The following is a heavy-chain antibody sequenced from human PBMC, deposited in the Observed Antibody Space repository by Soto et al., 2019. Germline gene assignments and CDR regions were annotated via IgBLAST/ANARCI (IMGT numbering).Heavy chain of an antibody. CDR2: IWYDGSNK. CDR1: GFTFSSYG. D-gene: IGHD2-15*01. V-gene: IGHV3-33*06. Sequence: GGSLRLSCAASGFTFSSYGMHWVRQAPGKGLEWVAVIWYDGSNKYYADSVKGRFTISRDNSKNTLYLQMNSLRAEDTAIYFCAKRQGTGLAAKNFDPWGQGTLVTVSS. J-gene: IGHJ5*02. CDR3: AKRQGTGLAAKNFDP.